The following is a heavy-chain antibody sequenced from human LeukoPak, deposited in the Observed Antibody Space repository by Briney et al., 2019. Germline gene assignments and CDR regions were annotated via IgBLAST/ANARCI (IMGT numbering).Heavy chain of an antibody. V-gene: IGHV3-30-3*01. D-gene: IGHD3-16*01. CDR1: GFTFSSSA. J-gene: IGHJ4*02. CDR3: ASTYSWGYFDY. CDR2: ISFDGSNK. Sequence: GGSLRLSCTASGFTFSSSAMHWVRQAPGKGLEWVAVISFDGSNKYYADSVKGRFTISRDNAKNSLYLQMNSLRAEDTAVYYCASTYSWGYFDYWGQGTLVTVSS.